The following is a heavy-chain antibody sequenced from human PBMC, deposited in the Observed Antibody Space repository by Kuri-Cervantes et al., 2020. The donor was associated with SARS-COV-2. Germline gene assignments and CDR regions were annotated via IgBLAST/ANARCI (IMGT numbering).Heavy chain of an antibody. Sequence: GESLKISCAASGFTFSSYGMHWVRQAPGKGLEWVALISYDGSNKYYADFVKGRFTISRDNSKNTLNLQMNSLRAEDTAIYYCAKDQHGIVVVVAAIEYWGQGTLVTVSS. D-gene: IGHD2-15*01. CDR1: GFTFSSYG. CDR2: ISYDGSNK. J-gene: IGHJ4*02. CDR3: AKDQHGIVVVVAAIEY. V-gene: IGHV3-30*18.